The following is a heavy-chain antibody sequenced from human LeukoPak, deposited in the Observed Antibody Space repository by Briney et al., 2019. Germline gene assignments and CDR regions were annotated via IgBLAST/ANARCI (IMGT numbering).Heavy chain of an antibody. Sequence: SETLSLTCTVSGGSISSSSYYWGWIRQPPGKGLEWIGSIYYSGSTYYNPSLKSRATISVDTSKNQFSLKLSSVTAADTAVYYCARASSDYDFWSCTVDAFDIWGQGTMVTVSS. CDR1: GGSISSSSYY. D-gene: IGHD3-3*01. CDR2: IYYSGST. J-gene: IGHJ3*02. V-gene: IGHV4-39*07. CDR3: ARASSDYDFWSCTVDAFDI.